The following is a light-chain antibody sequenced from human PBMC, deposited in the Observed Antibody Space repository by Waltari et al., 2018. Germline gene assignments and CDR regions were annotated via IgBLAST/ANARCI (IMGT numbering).Light chain of an antibody. CDR1: QGISNW. CDR2: AAS. V-gene: IGKV1-12*01. J-gene: IGKJ4*01. CDR3: QQANSFPLT. Sequence: DIQMTQSPSSVSAYVGDKVAITCRASQGISNWLAWYQQKPGKAPKLLIYAASNLQSGVPSRFSGSGSGTDFTLTITNLQPDDFATYYCQQANSFPLTFGGGTKVEIK.